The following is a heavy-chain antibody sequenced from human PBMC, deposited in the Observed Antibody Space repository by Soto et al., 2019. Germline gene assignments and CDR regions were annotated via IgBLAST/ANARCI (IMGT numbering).Heavy chain of an antibody. Sequence: LSLSYTVAGGSIRGLGGSWIRKKDGKGLEWIGRIFYTGSTYYSPSLKSRASMSMDTSKNLFSLRLRSLTAADTAVYFCARVKATLYRHYYFDFWVQGTPVTGSS. V-gene: IGHV4-4*07. CDR3: ARVKATLYRHYYFDF. CDR1: GGSIRGLG. CDR2: IFYTGST. D-gene: IGHD5-12*01. J-gene: IGHJ4*02.